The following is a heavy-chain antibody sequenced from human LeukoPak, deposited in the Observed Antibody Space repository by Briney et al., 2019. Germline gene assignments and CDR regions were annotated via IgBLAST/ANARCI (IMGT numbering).Heavy chain of an antibody. CDR2: ITGSGGNT. V-gene: IGHV3-23*01. CDR1: GFIFSSYS. Sequence: GGSLRLSCAASGFIFSSYSMSWVRQAPGKGLEWVSVITGSGGNTYYADSVKGRFTISKDNSKNTVYLQMNSLRAEDTAVYYCASIRGDYWGQGTLVTVSS. J-gene: IGHJ4*02. D-gene: IGHD3-3*02. CDR3: ASIRGDY.